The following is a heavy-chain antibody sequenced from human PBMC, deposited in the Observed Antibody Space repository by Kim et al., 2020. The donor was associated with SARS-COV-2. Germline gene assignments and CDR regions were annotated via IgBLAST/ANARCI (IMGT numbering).Heavy chain of an antibody. D-gene: IGHD5-12*01. CDR2: ISSSSSYI. CDR1: GFTFSSYS. V-gene: IGHV3-21*01. CDR3: ARQSSEVATIDYSYYGMVA. J-gene: IGHJ6*01. Sequence: GGSLRLSCAASGFTFSSYSMNWVRQAPGKGLEWVSSISSSSSYIYYADSVKGRFTISRDNAKNSLYLQMNSLRAEDTAVYYCARQSSEVATIDYSYYGMVACGPRT.